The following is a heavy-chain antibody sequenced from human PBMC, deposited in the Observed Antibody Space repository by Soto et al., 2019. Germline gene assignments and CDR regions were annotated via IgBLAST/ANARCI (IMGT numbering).Heavy chain of an antibody. CDR1: GYTFTSYG. D-gene: IGHD6-13*01. J-gene: IGHJ6*02. CDR3: ARDIAAVQVRGGGNYYGMDV. CDR2: ISAYNGNT. V-gene: IGHV1-18*01. Sequence: ASVKVSCKASGYTFTSYGISWVRQAPGQGLEWMGWISAYNGNTNYAQKLQGRVTMTTDTSTSTAYMELRSLRSDDTAVYYCARDIAAVQVRGGGNYYGMDVWGQGTTVTVSS.